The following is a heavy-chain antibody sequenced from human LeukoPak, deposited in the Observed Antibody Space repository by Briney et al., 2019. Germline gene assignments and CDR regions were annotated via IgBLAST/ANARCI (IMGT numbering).Heavy chain of an antibody. Sequence: GGSLRLSCAASGFTFSNYWMHWVRQAPGKGLVWVSRINSDGSSTSYADSVKGRFTISRDNVKNSLYLQMNSLRAEDTAVYYCARGPNSGYDHDWGQGTLVTVSS. D-gene: IGHD5-12*01. J-gene: IGHJ4*02. V-gene: IGHV3-74*01. CDR3: ARGPNSGYDHD. CDR1: GFTFSNYW. CDR2: INSDGSST.